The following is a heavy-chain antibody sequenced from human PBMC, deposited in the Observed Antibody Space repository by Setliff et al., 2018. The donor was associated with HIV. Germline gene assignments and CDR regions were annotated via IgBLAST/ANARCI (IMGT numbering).Heavy chain of an antibody. CDR2: INTDGGRT. CDR3: ARGYSGGWNDLTGY. Sequence: GGSLRLSCAASGFTFSDYYMSWIRQAPGKGLVWVSHINTDGGRTTYADSVKGRFTISRDNAKNTVYLQMNSLRAEDTAVYYCARGYSGGWNDLTGYWGQGALVTVSS. CDR1: GFTFSDYY. V-gene: IGHV3-74*01. J-gene: IGHJ4*02. D-gene: IGHD6-19*01.